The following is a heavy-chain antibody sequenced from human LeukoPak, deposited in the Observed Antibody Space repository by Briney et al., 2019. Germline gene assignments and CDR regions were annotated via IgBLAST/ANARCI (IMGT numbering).Heavy chain of an antibody. CDR1: GFTFSSYA. CDR2: ISGSGGST. D-gene: IGHD3-22*01. Sequence: GGSLRLSCAASGFTFSSYAMSWVRQAPGKGLEWVSAISGSGGSTYYADSVKGRFTISRDNSKNTLYLQMNSLRAEDTAVYYCAKDPYYDSSGYYVPSYFDYWGQGTLVTVSS. J-gene: IGHJ4*02. V-gene: IGHV3-23*01. CDR3: AKDPYYDSSGYYVPSYFDY.